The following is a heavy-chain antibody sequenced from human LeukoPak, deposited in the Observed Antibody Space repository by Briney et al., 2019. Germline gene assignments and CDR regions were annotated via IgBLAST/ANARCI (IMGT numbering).Heavy chain of an antibody. Sequence: GGSLRLSCAASGFTFSNAWMSWVRQAPGKGLEWVGRIKSKTDGGTTDYAAPVKGRFTISRDDSKNTLYLQMNSLKTEDTAVYYCTTDRATGTTDFDYWGQGTLVTVSS. CDR1: GFTFSNAW. D-gene: IGHD1-1*01. CDR3: TTDRATGTTDFDY. J-gene: IGHJ4*02. CDR2: IKSKTDGGTT. V-gene: IGHV3-15*01.